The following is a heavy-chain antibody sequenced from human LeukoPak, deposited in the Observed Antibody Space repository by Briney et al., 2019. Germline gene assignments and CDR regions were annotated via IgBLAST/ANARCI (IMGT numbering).Heavy chain of an antibody. CDR1: GFTVSSNY. CDR2: IYSGGST. J-gene: IGHJ6*02. V-gene: IGHV3-53*01. D-gene: IGHD6-13*01. CDR3: ARWDLWIPAGTSHYYGMDD. Sequence: GGSLRLSCAASGFTVSSNYMSWVRQAPGKGLEWVSVIYSGGSTYYADSVKGRFTISRDNSKNTLYLQMNSLRAEDTAVYYRARWDLWIPAGTSHYYGMDDWGQGTTVTVSS.